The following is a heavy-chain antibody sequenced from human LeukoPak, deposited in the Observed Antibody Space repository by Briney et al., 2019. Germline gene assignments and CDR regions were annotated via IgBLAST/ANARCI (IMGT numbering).Heavy chain of an antibody. CDR3: AKVAPLGDGDYWYFDL. V-gene: IGHV3-23*01. CDR2: VSESGGRT. J-gene: IGHJ2*01. D-gene: IGHD4-17*01. Sequence: GGSLRLSCAASGFTFSTYGMSWVRQAPGKGLEWVSSVSESGGRTYYADSVKGRFSISRDTSKNTLYLQMNSLRADDTAVYYCAKVAPLGDGDYWYFDLWGRGTLVTVSS. CDR1: GFTFSTYG.